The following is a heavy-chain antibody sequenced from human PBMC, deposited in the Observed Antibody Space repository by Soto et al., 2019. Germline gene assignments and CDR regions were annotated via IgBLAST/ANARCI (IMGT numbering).Heavy chain of an antibody. CDR2: INPNSGGT. J-gene: IGHJ6*02. CDR3: ARGINIPEYYYYYGMDV. CDR1: VYTFTGYY. Sequence: SVTVSCKASVYTFTGYYMHWVRQAPGQGLEWMGWINPNSGGTNYAQKFQGWVTMTRDTSISTAYMELSRLRSDDTAVYYCARGINIPEYYYYYGMDVWGQGTTVTVSS. V-gene: IGHV1-2*04.